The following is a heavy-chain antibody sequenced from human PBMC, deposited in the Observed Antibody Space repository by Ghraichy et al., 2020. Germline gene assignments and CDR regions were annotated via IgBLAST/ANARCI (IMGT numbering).Heavy chain of an antibody. D-gene: IGHD3-10*01. V-gene: IGHV3-23*01. CDR2: ISYNGGFT. Sequence: GGSLRLSCAASGFTFSNYAMRWVRQAPGKGLEWVSAISYNGGFTDYADSVKGRFTISRDNSKNTLYLQMSSLRAEDTAVYYCTKKSIECGSGSGPVDYWGQGTLVTVSS. CDR3: TKKSIECGSGSGPVDY. J-gene: IGHJ4*02. CDR1: GFTFSNYA.